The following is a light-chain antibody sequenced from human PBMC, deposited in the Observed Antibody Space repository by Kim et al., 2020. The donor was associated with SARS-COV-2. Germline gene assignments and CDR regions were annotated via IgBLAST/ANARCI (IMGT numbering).Light chain of an antibody. CDR1: QSVSIN. Sequence: SVSPGERATLSCRASQSVSINLAWYQQKPGQAPRLLLYGASTRATGVPARFSGSGSGTEFTLTISSLQSEDFAVYYCQQYYDWPTFGQGTKVDIK. CDR2: GAS. CDR3: QQYYDWPT. J-gene: IGKJ1*01. V-gene: IGKV3-15*01.